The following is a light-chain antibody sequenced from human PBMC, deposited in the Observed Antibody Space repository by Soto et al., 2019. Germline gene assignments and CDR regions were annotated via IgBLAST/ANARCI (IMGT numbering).Light chain of an antibody. CDR2: DAY. CDR1: QSFRGL. CDR3: QQYDIWPPYP. Sequence: EILLTQCPGTLSLSPEERATLSCRASQSFRGLLAWYQQKPGQAPRLLIYDAYNRATGIPPRFSGGGSGTEFTVTISSLQSEDFAIYYCQQYDIWPPYPFGQGTKVDNK. V-gene: IGKV3-15*01. J-gene: IGKJ2*01.